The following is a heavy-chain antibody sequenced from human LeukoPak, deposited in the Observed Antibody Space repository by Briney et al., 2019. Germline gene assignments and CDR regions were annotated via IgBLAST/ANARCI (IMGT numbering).Heavy chain of an antibody. CDR2: ISPSGGST. CDR1: GYTFTSNY. V-gene: IGHV1-46*01. CDR3: ARVSMIRDYGDLLPNRYFDL. J-gene: IGHJ2*01. Sequence: ASVKVSCKAFGYTFTSNYMHWVRQAPGQGPEWMGVISPSGGSTTYAQKFQGRVTLTRDMSTSTDYLELSSLRSEDTAVYYCARVSMIRDYGDLLPNRYFDLWGRGTLVTVSS. D-gene: IGHD4-17*01.